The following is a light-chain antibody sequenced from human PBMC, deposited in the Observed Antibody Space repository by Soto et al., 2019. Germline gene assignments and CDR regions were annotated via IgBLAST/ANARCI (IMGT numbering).Light chain of an antibody. V-gene: IGLV7-43*01. CDR2: GTN. CDR1: TGAVTSGHY. CDR3: LLYYGALWV. J-gene: IGLJ3*02. Sequence: QTVVTQEPSLTVSPGGTVTLTCASSTGAVTSGHYPNWFQQKPGQAPWALIYGTNKKHSWTPARFSGSLLGGKAALTLSGAQPEDEAEYYCLLYYGALWVFGGGTKVTVL.